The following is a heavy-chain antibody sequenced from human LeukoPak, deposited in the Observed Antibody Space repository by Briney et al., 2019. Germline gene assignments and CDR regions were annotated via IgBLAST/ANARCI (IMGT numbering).Heavy chain of an antibody. J-gene: IGHJ5*01. CDR1: GFTLSSYG. CDR3: ARVAVSGPTGWFDS. V-gene: IGHV3-30*03. Sequence: GRSLRLSCAASGFTLSSYGMHWVRQAPGKGLGWVAVISYDGSNKYYADSVKGRFTISRDNVDNVVYLQTNSLGAEDTAVYYCARVAVSGPTGWFDSWGQGTLVIVSS. CDR2: ISYDGSNK. D-gene: IGHD2-8*02.